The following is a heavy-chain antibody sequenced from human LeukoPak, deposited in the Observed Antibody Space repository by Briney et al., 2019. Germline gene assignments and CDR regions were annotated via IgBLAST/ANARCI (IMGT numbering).Heavy chain of an antibody. CDR1: GFTFSSYS. Sequence: PGGSLRLSCAASGFTFSSYSMNWVRQAPGKGLEWVSSISSSSSYIYYADSVKGRFTISRDSAKNSLYLQMNSLRAEDTAVYYCARDSQNPHVLRYFDWFGDQYYFDYWGQGTLVTVSS. CDR3: ARDSQNPHVLRYFDWFGDQYYFDY. J-gene: IGHJ4*02. CDR2: ISSSSSYI. D-gene: IGHD3-9*01. V-gene: IGHV3-21*01.